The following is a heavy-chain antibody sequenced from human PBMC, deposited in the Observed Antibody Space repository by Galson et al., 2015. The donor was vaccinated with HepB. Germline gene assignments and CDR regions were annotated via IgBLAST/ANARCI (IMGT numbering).Heavy chain of an antibody. Sequence: SLRLSCAASGFTVSSNYMSWVRQAPGKGLEWVSLIYSGGTTYYADSVKGRFTISRDNAKNTLYLQMNSLRAEDTAVYYCARDSGSEDSLPYSYYYGMDVWGQGTTVTVSS. D-gene: IGHD3-22*01. CDR2: IYSGGTT. CDR3: ARDSGSEDSLPYSYYYGMDV. J-gene: IGHJ6*02. CDR1: GFTVSSNY. V-gene: IGHV3-66*01.